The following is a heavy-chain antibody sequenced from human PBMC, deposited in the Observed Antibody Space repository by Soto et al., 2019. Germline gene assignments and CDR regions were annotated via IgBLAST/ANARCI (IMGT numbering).Heavy chain of an antibody. CDR3: ARDPADRVNYDILTGYYH. Sequence: GGSLRLSCAASGFTFSSYGMHWVRQAPGKGLEWVAVIWYDGSNKYYADSVKGRFTISRDNSKNTLYLQMNSLRAEDTAVYYCARDPADRVNYDILTGYYHWGQGTLVTVSS. V-gene: IGHV3-33*01. CDR1: GFTFSSYG. CDR2: IWYDGSNK. D-gene: IGHD3-9*01. J-gene: IGHJ5*02.